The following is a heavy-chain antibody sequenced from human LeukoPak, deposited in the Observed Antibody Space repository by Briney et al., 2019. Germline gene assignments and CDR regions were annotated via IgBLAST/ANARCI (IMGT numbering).Heavy chain of an antibody. CDR1: GFTFSSYS. CDR3: AREGIHGYSYGLFDY. V-gene: IGHV3-48*02. Sequence: GGSLRLSCAASGFTFSSYSMNWVRQAPGKGLEWVSYISSSSSTIYYADSVKGRFTISRDNAKTSLYLQMNSLRDEDTAVYYCAREGIHGYSYGLFDYWGQGTLVTVSS. D-gene: IGHD5-18*01. CDR2: ISSSSSTI. J-gene: IGHJ4*02.